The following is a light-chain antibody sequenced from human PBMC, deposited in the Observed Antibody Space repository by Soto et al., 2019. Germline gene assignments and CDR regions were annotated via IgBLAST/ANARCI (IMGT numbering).Light chain of an antibody. Sequence: DIQMTQSPSSLSASVGDRVTITCRASQEISNHLACFQQKPGKPPKSLIYDASSLQRGVPSKFSGSGSGTDFTLTISSLQPEDFATYYCQQYHNYPVTFGGGTKVEIK. V-gene: IGKV1-16*02. J-gene: IGKJ4*01. CDR1: QEISNH. CDR3: QQYHNYPVT. CDR2: DAS.